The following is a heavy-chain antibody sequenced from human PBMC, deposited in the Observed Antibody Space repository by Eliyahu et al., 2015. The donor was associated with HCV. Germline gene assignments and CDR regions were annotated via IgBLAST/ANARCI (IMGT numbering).Heavy chain of an antibody. D-gene: IGHD1-20*01. V-gene: IGHV1-8*01. CDR1: GYXFTSYD. Sequence: QVQLVQSGAEVKKPGASVKXXCKASGYXFTSYDXNWVRQATGQGLXWMGWMNPNSGNTGYAQKFQGRVTMTRNTSISTAYMELSSLRSEDTAVYYCARVTYNWNSYRFYYYYYMDVWGKGTTVTVSS. J-gene: IGHJ6*03. CDR3: ARVTYNWNSYRFYYYYYMDV. CDR2: MNPNSGNT.